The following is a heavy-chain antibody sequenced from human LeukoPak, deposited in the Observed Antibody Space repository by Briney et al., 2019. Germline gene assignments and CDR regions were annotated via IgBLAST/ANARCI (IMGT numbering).Heavy chain of an antibody. CDR3: AKDWIAAADRGFFDF. CDR1: GFTFSNYA. D-gene: IGHD6-25*01. Sequence: GGSLRLSCAASGFTFSNYAMSWVRQAPGKGLEWVSAITGSGGNTYYADSVKGRFTISRDNSRDTLYLQINSLRAEDTAVYYCAKDWIAAADRGFFDFWGQGTLVTVSS. CDR2: ITGSGGNT. J-gene: IGHJ4*02. V-gene: IGHV3-23*01.